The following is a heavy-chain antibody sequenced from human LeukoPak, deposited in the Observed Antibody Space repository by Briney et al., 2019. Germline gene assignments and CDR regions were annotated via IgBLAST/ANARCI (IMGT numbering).Heavy chain of an antibody. CDR2: LYRGGNT. J-gene: IGHJ4*02. D-gene: IGHD2-21*01. Sequence: PGRSLRLSCAASGLTVSDNFMSRVRQAPGKGLEWVSVLYRGGNTYYADSVRGRFTISRDNSKNMVYLQMNSLTAEDTAVYYCARDRIEGATSDFDYWGQGTLVTVSS. CDR1: GLTVSDNF. CDR3: ARDRIEGATSDFDY. V-gene: IGHV3-66*01.